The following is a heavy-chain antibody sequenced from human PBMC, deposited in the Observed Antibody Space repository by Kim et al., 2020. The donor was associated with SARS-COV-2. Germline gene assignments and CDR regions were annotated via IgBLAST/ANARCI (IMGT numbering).Heavy chain of an antibody. V-gene: IGHV3-23*01. CDR1: GFTFSNYA. D-gene: IGHD3-9*01. Sequence: GGSLRLSCAASGFTFSNYALSWVRQAPGKGLEWISTIDNSGGSTFYADSVKGRFTISRDNSKNTLYLQMNSLRAEDTAIYYCAKGRTYYDILTIYYPFDYWGQGTLVPVSS. J-gene: IGHJ4*02. CDR2: IDNSGGST. CDR3: AKGRTYYDILTIYYPFDY.